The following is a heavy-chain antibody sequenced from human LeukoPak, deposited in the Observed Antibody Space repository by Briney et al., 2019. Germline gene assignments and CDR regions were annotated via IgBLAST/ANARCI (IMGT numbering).Heavy chain of an antibody. CDR1: GGSFRGYY. D-gene: IGHD2-2*01. CDR2: INHSRST. CDR3: ARRRIVVVPAPGATYFDY. Sequence: PSETLSLTCAVYGGSFRGYYWSWIRQPPGKGLEWIGEINHSRSTNYNPSLKSRVTISVDTSKNQFSLKLSSVTAADTAVYYCARRRIVVVPAPGATYFDYWGQGTLVTVSS. J-gene: IGHJ4*02. V-gene: IGHV4-34*01.